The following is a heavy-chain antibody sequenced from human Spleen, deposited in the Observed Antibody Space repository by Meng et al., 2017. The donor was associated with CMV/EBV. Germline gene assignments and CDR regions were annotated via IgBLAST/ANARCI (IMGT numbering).Heavy chain of an antibody. D-gene: IGHD3-22*01. V-gene: IGHV3-23*01. CDR1: GFHFPTYW. Sequence: GESLKISCAASGFHFPTYWMSWVRQAPGKGLEWVSAISGSGGSTYYADSVKGRFTISRDNSKNTLYLQMNSLRAEDTAVYYCVRDGFHDVSGYWLGYFDYWGQGTLVTVSS. CDR2: ISGSGGST. CDR3: VRDGFHDVSGYWLGYFDY. J-gene: IGHJ4*02.